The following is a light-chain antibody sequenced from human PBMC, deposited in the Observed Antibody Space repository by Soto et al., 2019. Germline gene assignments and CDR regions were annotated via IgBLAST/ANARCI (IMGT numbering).Light chain of an antibody. CDR3: SSYTSKNTRV. CDR1: SSDVGGYNY. Sequence: QSVLTQPASVSGSPGQSITISCTGTSSDVGGYNYVSWYQQHPGKAPKLMIYEVSHRPSGVSNRFSGSKSANTASLTISGLQPEDEADYYCSSYTSKNTRVFGGGTKLTVL. CDR2: EVS. J-gene: IGLJ3*02. V-gene: IGLV2-14*01.